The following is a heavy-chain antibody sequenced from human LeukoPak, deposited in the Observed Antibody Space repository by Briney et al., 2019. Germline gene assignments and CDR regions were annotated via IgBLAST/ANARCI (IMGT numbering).Heavy chain of an antibody. CDR2: IYTSGST. V-gene: IGHV4-4*07. CDR1: GGSISSYY. J-gene: IGHJ6*03. Sequence: PSETLSLTCTVSGGSISSYYWSWIRQPAGKGLEWIERIYTSGSTNYNPSLKSRVTMSVDTSKNQFSLKLSSVTAADTAVYYCARDRYYGSGSYYFPYYYYYMDVWGKGTTVTVSS. D-gene: IGHD3-10*01. CDR3: ARDRYYGSGSYYFPYYYYYMDV.